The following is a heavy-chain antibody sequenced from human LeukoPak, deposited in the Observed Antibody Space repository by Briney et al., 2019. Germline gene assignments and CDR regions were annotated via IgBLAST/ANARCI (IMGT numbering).Heavy chain of an antibody. CDR1: GGTFSSCA. J-gene: IGHJ5*02. D-gene: IGHD2-8*01. V-gene: IGHV1-69*01. Sequence: ASVKVSCKASGGTFSSCAISWVRQAPGQGLEWMGGIIPIFGTANYAQKFQGRVTITADESTSTAYMELSSLRSEDTAVYYCARGRDCTNGVCFRYNWFDPWGQGTLVTVSS. CDR2: IIPIFGTA. CDR3: ARGRDCTNGVCFRYNWFDP.